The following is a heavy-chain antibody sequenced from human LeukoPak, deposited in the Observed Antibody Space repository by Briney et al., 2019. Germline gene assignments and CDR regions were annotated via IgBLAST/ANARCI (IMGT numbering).Heavy chain of an antibody. CDR3: ARGADYYDSSGYYSGLGWFDP. J-gene: IGHJ5*02. Sequence: SETLSLTCTVSGGSISSDYWSWIRQPPGKGLEWIGYIYHSGSINYNPSLKSRVTISLDTSKNQFSLKLSSVTAADTAVYYCARGADYYDSSGYYSGLGWFDPWGQGTLVTVSS. CDR2: IYHSGSI. CDR1: GGSISSDY. D-gene: IGHD3-22*01. V-gene: IGHV4-59*01.